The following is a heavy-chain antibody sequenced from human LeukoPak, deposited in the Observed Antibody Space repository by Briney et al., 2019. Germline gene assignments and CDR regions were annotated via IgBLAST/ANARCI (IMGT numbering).Heavy chain of an antibody. CDR2: ISYDGSNK. V-gene: IGHV3-30*03. CDR1: GFTFSTYG. Sequence: GRSLRLSCAASGFTFSTYGMQWVRQAPGKGLEWVAVISYDGSNKYYADSVKGRFTISRDNSKNTLYLQMNSLRAEDTAVYYCASGGLMGPTDSFNYWGQGTLVTVSS. D-gene: IGHD2-8*01. CDR3: ASGGLMGPTDSFNY. J-gene: IGHJ4*02.